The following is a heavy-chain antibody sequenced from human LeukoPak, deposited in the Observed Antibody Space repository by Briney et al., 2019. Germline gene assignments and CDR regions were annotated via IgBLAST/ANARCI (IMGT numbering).Heavy chain of an antibody. D-gene: IGHD1-1*01. CDR2: TSSDGNIK. J-gene: IGHJ4*02. Sequence: GGSLRLSCAASGFTLSSYSMNWVCQAPGKGLEWVAVTSSDGNIKYYADSVKGRFTISRDNPKNTLYLQMNSLRGEDTGVYYCARDPVPATARHFDYWGQGTLVTVSS. V-gene: IGHV3-30*03. CDR3: ARDPVPATARHFDY. CDR1: GFTLSSYS.